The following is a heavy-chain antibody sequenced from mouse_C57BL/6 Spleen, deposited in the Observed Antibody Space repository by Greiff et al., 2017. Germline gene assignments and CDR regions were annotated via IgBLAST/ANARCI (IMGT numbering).Heavy chain of an antibody. CDR3: ASEGGTPWFAY. CDR2: INPGSGGT. V-gene: IGHV1-54*01. CDR1: GYAFTNYL. D-gene: IGHD1-1*02. Sequence: QVQLQQSGAELVRPGTSVKVSCKASGYAFTNYLIEWVKQRPGQGLEWIGVINPGSGGTNYNEKFKGKATLTADKSSSTAYMQLSSLTSEDSAVYFCASEGGTPWFAYWGQGTLVTVSA. J-gene: IGHJ3*01.